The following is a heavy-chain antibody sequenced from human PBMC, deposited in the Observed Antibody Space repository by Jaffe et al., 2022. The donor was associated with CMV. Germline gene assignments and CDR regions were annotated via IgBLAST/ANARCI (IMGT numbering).Heavy chain of an antibody. Sequence: EVQLFESGGDLVQPGGSLRLSCATSGFSFRDSAMIWVRQAPGKGLEWVSTISGSGGSRYYADSVRGRFSISRDNSKNMLYLQMNNLRVEDTAIYYCAKEREYYAMDVWGQGTTVTVS. CDR2: ISGSGGSR. CDR3: AKEREYYAMDV. CDR1: GFSFRDSA. J-gene: IGHJ6*02. V-gene: IGHV3-23*01.